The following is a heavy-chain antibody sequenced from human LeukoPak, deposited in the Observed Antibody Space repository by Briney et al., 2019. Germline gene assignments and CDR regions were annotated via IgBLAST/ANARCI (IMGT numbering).Heavy chain of an antibody. CDR1: GGSISSYY. CDR2: IYYSGST. J-gene: IGHJ6*02. CDR3: ARGAYGSGSYYLLYYYAMDV. V-gene: IGHV4-59*12. Sequence: SETLSLTCTVSGGSISSYYWSWIRQPPGKGLEWIGYIYYSGSTNYNPSLKSRVTISVDTSKNQFSLKLSSVTAADTAVYYCARGAYGSGSYYLLYYYAMDVWGQGTTVTVSS. D-gene: IGHD3-10*01.